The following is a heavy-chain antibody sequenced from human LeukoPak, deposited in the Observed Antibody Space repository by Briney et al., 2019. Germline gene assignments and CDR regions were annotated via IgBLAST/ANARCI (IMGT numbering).Heavy chain of an antibody. J-gene: IGHJ4*02. V-gene: IGHV3-30*03. CDR1: GFTFSSYW. CDR3: ARWSGYDYYFDY. D-gene: IGHD5-12*01. CDR2: ISYDGSNK. Sequence: PGGSLRLSCAASGFTFSSYWMHWVRQAPGKGLEWVAVISYDGSNKYYADSVKGRFTISRDNSKNTLYLQMNSLRAEDTAVYYCARWSGYDYYFDYWGQGTLVTVSS.